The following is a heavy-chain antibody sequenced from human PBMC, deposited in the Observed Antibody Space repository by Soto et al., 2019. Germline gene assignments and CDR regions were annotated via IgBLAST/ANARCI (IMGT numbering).Heavy chain of an antibody. CDR1: GFIFSSYD. D-gene: IGHD3-10*01. J-gene: IGHJ5*02. CDR3: ARTDGTGSLNWFDP. Sequence: EVQLVESGGGLVQPGGSLRLSCAASGFIFSSYDMNWVRQAPGKGLEWVSYISSGSGNILYADSVKGRFTISRDNAKNSLYLQMKSLRAEDTAVYYCARTDGTGSLNWFDPWGQGTLVTVSS. CDR2: ISSGSGNI. V-gene: IGHV3-48*04.